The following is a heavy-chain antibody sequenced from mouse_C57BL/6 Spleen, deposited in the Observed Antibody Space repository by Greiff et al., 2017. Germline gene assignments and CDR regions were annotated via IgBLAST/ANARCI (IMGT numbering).Heavy chain of an antibody. Sequence: VQLQQSGAELVMPGASVKLSCKASGYTFTSYWMHWVKQRPGQGLEWIGEIDPSDSYTNYNQKFKGKSTLTVDKSSSTAYMQLSSLTSEDSAVYYCARELGRGYYFDYWGQGTTRTVSS. CDR1: GYTFTSYW. CDR3: ARELGRGYYFDY. V-gene: IGHV1-69*01. CDR2: IDPSDSYT. D-gene: IGHD4-1*01. J-gene: IGHJ2*01.